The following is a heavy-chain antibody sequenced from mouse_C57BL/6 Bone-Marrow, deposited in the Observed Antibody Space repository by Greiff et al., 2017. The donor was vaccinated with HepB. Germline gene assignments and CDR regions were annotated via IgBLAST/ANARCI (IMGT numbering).Heavy chain of an antibody. Sequence: QVQLQQPGAELVKPGASVKLSCKASGYTFTSYWMHWVKQRPGRGLEWIGRIDPNSGGTKYNEKFKSKATLTVDKSSSTAYMQLSSLTSEDSAVYYCAIRYGSSYYWYFDVWGTGTTVTVSS. CDR3: AIRYGSSYYWYFDV. CDR1: GYTFTSYW. J-gene: IGHJ1*03. CDR2: IDPNSGGT. D-gene: IGHD1-1*01. V-gene: IGHV1-62-3*01.